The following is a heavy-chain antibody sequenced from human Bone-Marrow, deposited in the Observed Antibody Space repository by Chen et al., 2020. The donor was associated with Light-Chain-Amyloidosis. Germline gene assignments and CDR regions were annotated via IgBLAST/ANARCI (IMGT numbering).Heavy chain of an antibody. CDR1: GGSISSTRYS. V-gene: IGHV4-39*01. D-gene: IGHD1-26*01. CDR2: IYHTGNT. Sequence: QLQLQESGPGLVKPSETVSLTCSVSGGSISSTRYSWGWIRQPPGKGLEWVGNIYHTGNTYHNPSLKSRLTMYGDTTKDQFSPHVNSVTAADTAIYYCARLEVVEGATASNAVDIWGQGTMVIVSS. CDR3: ARLEVVEGATASNAVDI. J-gene: IGHJ3*02.